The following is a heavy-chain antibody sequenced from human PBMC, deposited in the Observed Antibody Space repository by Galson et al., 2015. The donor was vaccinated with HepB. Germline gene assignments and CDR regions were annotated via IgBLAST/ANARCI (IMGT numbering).Heavy chain of an antibody. Sequence: TLSLTCAVYGGSFSGYYWSWIRQPPGKGLECIGEINDSGNTNYNPSLKSRVTISVDTSKKQFSLKLSSVTAADTAVYYCAGRNFPTAFDIWGPGTMVTVSS. CDR1: GGSFSGYY. CDR2: INDSGNT. CDR3: AGRNFPTAFDI. V-gene: IGHV4-34*01. J-gene: IGHJ3*02. D-gene: IGHD1-7*01.